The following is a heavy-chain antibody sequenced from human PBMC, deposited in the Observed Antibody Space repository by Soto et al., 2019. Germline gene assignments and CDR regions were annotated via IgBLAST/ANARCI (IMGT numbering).Heavy chain of an antibody. D-gene: IGHD2-2*01. Sequence: GGSLRLSCAASGFTFSNYAMSWVRQAPGKGLEWVSAISGSGDSTYYADSVKGRFTISRDNSKNTLYLQMNSLRAEDTAVYYCAKRGLGYCSTTSCRGRWFDPWGQGTLVTVSS. CDR1: GFTFSNYA. J-gene: IGHJ5*02. CDR3: AKRGLGYCSTTSCRGRWFDP. CDR2: ISGSGDST. V-gene: IGHV3-23*01.